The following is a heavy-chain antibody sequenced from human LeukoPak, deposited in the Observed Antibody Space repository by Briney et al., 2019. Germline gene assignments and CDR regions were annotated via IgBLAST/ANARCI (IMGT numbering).Heavy chain of an antibody. Sequence: GGSLRLSCAASGFNFSSYAMHWVRQAPGKGLEWVAVISYDGSNKYYADSVKGRFTISRDNSKNTLYLQMNSLRAEDTAVYYCARDGPYFDYWGQGTLVTVSS. V-gene: IGHV3-30-3*01. CDR2: ISYDGSNK. CDR3: ARDGPYFDY. CDR1: GFNFSSYA. J-gene: IGHJ4*02.